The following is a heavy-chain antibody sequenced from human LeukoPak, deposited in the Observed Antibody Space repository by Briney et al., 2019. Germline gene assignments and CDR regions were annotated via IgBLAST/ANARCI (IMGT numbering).Heavy chain of an antibody. CDR2: ISWNSGSI. J-gene: IGHJ5*02. Sequence: PGGSLRLSCAASGFTFDDYAMHWVRQAPGKGLEWVSGISWNSGSIGYADSLKGRFTISRDNAKNSLYLQMNSLRVEDTALYYCAKDPTSPYGDYPNWFDPWGQGTLVTVSS. D-gene: IGHD4-17*01. V-gene: IGHV3-9*01. CDR3: AKDPTSPYGDYPNWFDP. CDR1: GFTFDDYA.